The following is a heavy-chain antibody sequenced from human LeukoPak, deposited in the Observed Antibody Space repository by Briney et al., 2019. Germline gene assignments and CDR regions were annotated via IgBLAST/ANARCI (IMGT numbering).Heavy chain of an antibody. Sequence: SETLSLTCAVYGGSFSGYYWSWVRQPPGKGLEWIGEINHSGSTNYNPSLKSRVTISVDTSKNQFSLKLTSVTAADTAVYYCARGFGDWGLSWFDPWGQGTLVTVSS. J-gene: IGHJ5*02. CDR3: ARGFGDWGLSWFDP. D-gene: IGHD3-10*01. V-gene: IGHV4-34*01. CDR2: INHSGST. CDR1: GGSFSGYY.